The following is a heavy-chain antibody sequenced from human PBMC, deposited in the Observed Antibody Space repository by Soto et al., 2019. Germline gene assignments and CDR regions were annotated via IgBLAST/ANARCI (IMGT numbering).Heavy chain of an antibody. Sequence: PGGSLRLSCSASGFTFGDYAMSWFRQAPGKGLEWVGFIRSKAYGGTTEYAASVKGRFTIPRDDSKSIAYLQMNSLKTEDTAVYYCTRDRITMIVVHFDYWGQGTLVTVSS. CDR3: TRDRITMIVVHFDY. J-gene: IGHJ4*02. V-gene: IGHV3-49*03. D-gene: IGHD3-22*01. CDR2: IRSKAYGGTT. CDR1: GFTFGDYA.